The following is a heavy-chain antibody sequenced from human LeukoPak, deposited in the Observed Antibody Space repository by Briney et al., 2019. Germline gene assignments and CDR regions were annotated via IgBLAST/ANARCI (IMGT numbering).Heavy chain of an antibody. CDR3: ARGIAVAGTSGYFDY. CDR1: GGTFSSYA. Sequence: SVKVSCKASGGTFSSYAVSWVRQAPGQGLEWMGGIIPIFGTANYAQKFQGRVTITADESTSTAYMELSSLRSEDTAMYYCARGIAVAGTSGYFDYWGQGTLVTVSS. D-gene: IGHD6-19*01. CDR2: IIPIFGTA. V-gene: IGHV1-69*13. J-gene: IGHJ4*02.